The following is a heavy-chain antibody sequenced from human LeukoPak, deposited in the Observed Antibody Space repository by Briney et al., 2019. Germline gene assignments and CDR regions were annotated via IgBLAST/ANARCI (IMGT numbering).Heavy chain of an antibody. J-gene: IGHJ6*02. CDR2: IYPGDSDT. CDR1: GYSFTSYW. Sequence: GESLKISCLASGYSFTSYWIGWVRQMPGKGLEWMGIIYPGDSDTRYSPSFQGQVTISADKSISTAYLQWSSLKASDTAMYYCARHSPGTYYYDSSGYSGYYYYYGMDVWGQGTTVTVSS. CDR3: ARHSPGTYYYDSSGYSGYYYYYGMDV. V-gene: IGHV5-51*01. D-gene: IGHD3-22*01.